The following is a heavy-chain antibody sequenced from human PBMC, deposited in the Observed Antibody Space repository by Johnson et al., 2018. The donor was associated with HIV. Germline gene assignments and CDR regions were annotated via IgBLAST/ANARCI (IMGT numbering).Heavy chain of an antibody. J-gene: IGHJ3*02. Sequence: VQLVESGGGVVQPGRSLRLSCAASGFTVSRNYMSWVRQAPGKGLEWVSAISETGDATHYADSVKGRFIISRDNSQNTVSLQMSSLRAEDTAIYHCTRETGAHSAFEIWGQGAMVIVSS. CDR2: SETGDAT. V-gene: IGHV3-66*01. CDR1: GFTVSRNY. D-gene: IGHD3-10*01. CDR3: TRETGAHSAFEI.